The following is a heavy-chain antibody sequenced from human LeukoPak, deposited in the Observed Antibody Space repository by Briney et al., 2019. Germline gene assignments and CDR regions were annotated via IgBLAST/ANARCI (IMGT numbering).Heavy chain of an antibody. J-gene: IGHJ4*02. CDR3: ARETGRVPAAIGY. D-gene: IGHD2-2*01. CDR1: GFTLSTYG. V-gene: IGHV3-33*01. Sequence: GGSLRLSCAASGFTLSTYGMHRVREAPGKGLEWVAVIWYDGSNKYYADSVKGRFTISRDNSKNTLYLQMNSLRAEDTAVYYCARETGRVPAAIGYWGQGTLVTVSS. CDR2: IWYDGSNK.